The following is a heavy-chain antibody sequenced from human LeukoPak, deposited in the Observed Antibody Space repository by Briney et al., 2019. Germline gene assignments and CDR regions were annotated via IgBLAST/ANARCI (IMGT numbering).Heavy chain of an antibody. J-gene: IGHJ6*02. CDR3: ARFPRRTTRYYYYGMDV. D-gene: IGHD2-2*01. Sequence: SETLSLTCTVSGGSISSSSYYWGWIRQPPGKGLEWIGSIYYSGSTYYNPSLKSRVTISVDTSKNQFSLKLSSVTAADTAVYYCARFPRRTTRYYYYGMDVWGQGTTVTVSS. CDR1: GGSISSSSYY. CDR2: IYYSGST. V-gene: IGHV4-39*01.